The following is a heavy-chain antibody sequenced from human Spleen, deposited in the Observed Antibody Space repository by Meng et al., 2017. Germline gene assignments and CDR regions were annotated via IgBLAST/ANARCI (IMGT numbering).Heavy chain of an antibody. D-gene: IGHD6-19*01. V-gene: IGHV4-39*07. CDR3: ARGYSSGEGPKFN. Sequence: SETLSLTCTVSGGSISSSSYYWGWIRQPPGKGLEWIGSIYYSGSTYYNPSLKSRVTISVDTSKNQFSLKLSSVTAADTAVYYCARGYSSGEGPKFNRGQGTLVTVSS. CDR2: IYYSGST. CDR1: GGSISSSSYY. J-gene: IGHJ4*02.